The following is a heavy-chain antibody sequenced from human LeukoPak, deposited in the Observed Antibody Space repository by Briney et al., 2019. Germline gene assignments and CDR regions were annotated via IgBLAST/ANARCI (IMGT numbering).Heavy chain of an antibody. CDR3: WGYCSSTSCWDFDY. D-gene: IGHD2-2*01. CDR1: GGSFSGYY. CDR2: INHSGST. J-gene: IGHJ4*02. V-gene: IGHV4-34*01. Sequence: SETLSLTCAVYGGSFSGYYWSWTRQPPGKGLEWIGEINHSGSTNYNPSLKSRVTISVDTSKNQFSLRLSSVTAADTAVYYCWGYCSSTSCWDFDYWGQGTLVTVSS.